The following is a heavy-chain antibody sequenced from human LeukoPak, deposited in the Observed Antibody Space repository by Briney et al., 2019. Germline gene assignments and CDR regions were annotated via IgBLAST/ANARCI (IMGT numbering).Heavy chain of an antibody. CDR2: INHGGST. J-gene: IGHJ5*02. D-gene: IGHD3-10*01. V-gene: IGHV4-34*01. CDR3: ARELRITMVRGVSWFDP. Sequence: SETLSLICAVYGGSFSGYYWSWIRQPPGKGLEWIGEINHGGSTNYNPSLKSRVTISVDTSKNQFSLKLSSVTAADTAVYYCARELRITMVRGVSWFDPWGQGTLVTVSS. CDR1: GGSFSGYY.